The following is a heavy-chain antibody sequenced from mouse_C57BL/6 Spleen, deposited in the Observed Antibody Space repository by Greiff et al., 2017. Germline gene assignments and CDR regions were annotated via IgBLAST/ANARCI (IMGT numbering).Heavy chain of an antibody. CDR3: ARHEGYGNYEGGAMDY. Sequence: LQESGAELVKPGASVKLSCKASGYTFTEYTIHWVKQRSGQGLEWIGWFYPGSGSIKYNEKFKDKATLTADKSSSTVYMELSRLTSEDSAVYFCARHEGYGNYEGGAMDYWGQGTSVTVSS. J-gene: IGHJ4*01. D-gene: IGHD2-1*01. V-gene: IGHV1-62-2*01. CDR1: GYTFTEYT. CDR2: FYPGSGSI.